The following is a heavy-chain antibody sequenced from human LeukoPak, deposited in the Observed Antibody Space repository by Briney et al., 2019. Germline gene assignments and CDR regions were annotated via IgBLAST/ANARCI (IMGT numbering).Heavy chain of an antibody. D-gene: IGHD3-9*01. CDR2: MSATSGTT. J-gene: IGHJ4*02. Sequence: GGSLRLSCAASGFPFNNYAMSWVRQAPGKGLEWVSIMSATSGTTYYADSVKGRFTISRDNSKNTLYLQMNSLRADDTAVYYRATKITGYYPFDNWGQGTLVTVSS. CDR1: GFPFNNYA. CDR3: ATKITGYYPFDN. V-gene: IGHV3-23*01.